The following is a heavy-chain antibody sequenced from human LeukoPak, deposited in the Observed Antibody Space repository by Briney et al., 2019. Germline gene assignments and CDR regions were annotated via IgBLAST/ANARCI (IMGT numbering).Heavy chain of an antibody. CDR3: ASNSFDYFGSGSYSVDY. Sequence: PSETLSLTCAVYGGSFSGYYWNWLRQPPGKGLEWIGEINHSGSTHYNPSLKSRVTISVDTSKNQFSLKLSSVTAADTAMYYCASNSFDYFGSGSYSVDYWGQGTLVTVSS. J-gene: IGHJ4*02. CDR2: INHSGST. V-gene: IGHV4-34*01. CDR1: GGSFSGYY. D-gene: IGHD3-10*01.